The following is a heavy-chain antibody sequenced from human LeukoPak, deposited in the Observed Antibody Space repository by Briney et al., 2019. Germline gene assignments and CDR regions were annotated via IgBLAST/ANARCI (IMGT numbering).Heavy chain of an antibody. CDR3: ARSEHSSSSFDY. Sequence: GGSLRLSCAASGFTLSSYSMNRVPQAPGKGVEWVSYISSSSTHIYYADSVKGRFTISRDNARNSLYLQMNSLRAEDTAIYYCARSEHSSSSFDYWGQGTLVTVSS. D-gene: IGHD6-6*01. CDR2: ISSSSTHI. V-gene: IGHV3-21*01. J-gene: IGHJ4*02. CDR1: GFTLSSYS.